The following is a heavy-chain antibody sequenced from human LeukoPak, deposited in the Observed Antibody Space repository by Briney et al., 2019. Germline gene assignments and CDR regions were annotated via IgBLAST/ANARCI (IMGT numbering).Heavy chain of an antibody. D-gene: IGHD5-18*01. J-gene: IGHJ6*02. CDR2: ISTYNGNT. V-gene: IGHV1-18*01. CDR1: GYTFTNYG. Sequence: SVKVSCKTSGYTFTNYGISWVRQAPGQGLEWMGWISTYNGNTNYAQKLQGRVTMTTDTSTRTAYMELRSLRTDDTAVYYCATYSYAYGMDVWGQGTTVTVSS. CDR3: ATYSYAYGMDV.